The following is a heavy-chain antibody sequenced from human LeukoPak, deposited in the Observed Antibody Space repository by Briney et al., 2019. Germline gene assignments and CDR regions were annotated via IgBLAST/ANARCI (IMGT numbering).Heavy chain of an antibody. CDR3: ARELGGTKTGGFDN. J-gene: IGHJ3*02. CDR1: GFSFSYHD. V-gene: IGHV3-64*01. Sequence: PGGSLRLSCAASGFSFSYHDMHWVRQAPGKGLEFVSSIGADGDRTFYANSVKGRFTISRDNSKGTMYLQMGALRPEDLAVYYCARELGGTKTGGFDNWGQGTVVTVSS. D-gene: IGHD1-14*01. CDR2: IGADGDRT.